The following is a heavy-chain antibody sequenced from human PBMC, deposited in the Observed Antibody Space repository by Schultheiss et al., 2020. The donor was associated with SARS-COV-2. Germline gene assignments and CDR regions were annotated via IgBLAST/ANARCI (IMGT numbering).Heavy chain of an antibody. CDR2: IYSGGST. CDR1: GFTFSSYA. D-gene: IGHD2-2*01. V-gene: IGHV3-23*03. CDR3: ARSLCSSTSCRNYYFDY. Sequence: GGSLRLSCAASGFTFSSYAMSWVRQAPGKGLEWVSVIYSGGSTYYADSVKGRFTISRDNSKNTLYLQMNSLRDEDTAVYYCARSLCSSTSCRNYYFDYWGQGTLVTVSS. J-gene: IGHJ4*02.